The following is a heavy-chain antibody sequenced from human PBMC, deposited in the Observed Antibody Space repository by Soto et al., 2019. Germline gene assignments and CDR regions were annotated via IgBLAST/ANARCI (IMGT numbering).Heavy chain of an antibody. CDR1: GFTCSSYA. V-gene: IGHV3-23*01. D-gene: IGHD6-19*01. Sequence: GSLRLSCAASGFTCSSYAMSWVRQAPGKGLEWVSAISGSGGSTYYADSVKGRFTISRDNSKNTLYLQMNSLRAEDTAVYYCAKDQVAVAGTYYYYYGMDVWGQGTTVTVSS. J-gene: IGHJ6*02. CDR2: ISGSGGST. CDR3: AKDQVAVAGTYYYYYGMDV.